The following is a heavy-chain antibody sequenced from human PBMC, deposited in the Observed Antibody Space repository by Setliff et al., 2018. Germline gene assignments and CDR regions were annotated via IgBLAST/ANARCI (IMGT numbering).Heavy chain of an antibody. CDR1: GASISSYY. V-gene: IGHV4-4*08. CDR2: IYTSGTT. D-gene: IGHD3-22*01. J-gene: IGHJ3*02. CDR3: ARDRISRYYDSGAHAFDI. Sequence: SETLSLTCSVSGASISSYYWSWIRQPPGKGLEWIGYIYTSGTTKYNPSLKSRVTISIDTSKSQFSLNLSSVTAADTAVYYCARDRISRYYDSGAHAFDIWGQGTMVTVSS.